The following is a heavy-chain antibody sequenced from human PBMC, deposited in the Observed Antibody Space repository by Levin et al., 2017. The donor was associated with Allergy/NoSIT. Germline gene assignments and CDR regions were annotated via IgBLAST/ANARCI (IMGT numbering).Heavy chain of an antibody. CDR2: ISYDESDK. D-gene: IGHD6-13*01. Sequence: PGGSLRLSCAASGFSFRSFGMHWVRQAPGKGLEWVAVISYDESDKFYADSVKGRFTISRDNTKNTLYLQMNSLRTEDAAVYYCAQDVVFDTSSWSHDFWGQGTLVTVSS. V-gene: IGHV3-30*18. CDR3: AQDVVFDTSSWSHDF. J-gene: IGHJ4*02. CDR1: GFSFRSFG.